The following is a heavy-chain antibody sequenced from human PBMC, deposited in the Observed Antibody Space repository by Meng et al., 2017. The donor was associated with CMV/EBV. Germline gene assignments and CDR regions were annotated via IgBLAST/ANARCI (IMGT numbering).Heavy chain of an antibody. CDR1: GFTFSGSA. V-gene: IGHV3-73*01. CDR3: TRRGYSSSSNFDY. D-gene: IGHD6-6*01. CDR2: IRSNGNSYAT. J-gene: IGHJ4*02. Sequence: SGFTFSGSAMHWVRQASGKGLEWVGRIRSNGNSYATAYAASVKGRFTISRDDSKNTAYLQMNSLKTEDMAVYYCTRRGYSSSSNFDYWGQGTLVTVSS.